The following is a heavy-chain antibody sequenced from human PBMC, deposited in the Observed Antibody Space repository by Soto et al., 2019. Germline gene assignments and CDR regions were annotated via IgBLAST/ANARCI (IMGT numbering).Heavy chain of an antibody. D-gene: IGHD3-3*01. V-gene: IGHV3-74*01. CDR3: SSDTFGLRDT. CDR1: GFTFSAYL. J-gene: IGHJ4*02. Sequence: PGGSLRLSCAVSGFTFSAYLMHWVRQTPGKGLVWVSRINPDGTKTNYADSVEGRFTISRDNAKSTLYLQMNSLSAEDTAIYFCSSDTFGLRDTWGQGTMVTV. CDR2: INPDGTKT.